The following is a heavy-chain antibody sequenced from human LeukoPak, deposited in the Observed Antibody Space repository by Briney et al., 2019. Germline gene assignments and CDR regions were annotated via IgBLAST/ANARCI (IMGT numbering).Heavy chain of an antibody. D-gene: IGHD2-21*02. J-gene: IGHJ4*02. Sequence: GGSLRLSCAASGFTFSSYWMHWVRHAPGKGLVWVSRINSDGSSTSYADSVKGRFTISRDNAKNTLYLQMNSLRAEDTAVYYCTSGHGPLLRYFDYWGQGTLVTVSS. V-gene: IGHV3-74*01. CDR3: TSGHGPLLRYFDY. CDR2: INSDGSST. CDR1: GFTFSSYW.